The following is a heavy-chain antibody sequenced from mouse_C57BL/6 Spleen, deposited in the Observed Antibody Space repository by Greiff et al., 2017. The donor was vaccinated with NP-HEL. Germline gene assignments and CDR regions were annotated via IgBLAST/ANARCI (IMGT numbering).Heavy chain of an antibody. CDR1: GYAFTNYL. D-gene: IGHD1-1*01. CDR2: INPGSGGT. CDR3: ARGVVVGSFDY. Sequence: QVQLQQSGAELVRPGTSVKVSCKASGYAFTNYLIEWVKQRPGQGLEWIGVINPGSGGTNYNEKFKGKATLTADKSSSTAYMQLSSLTSEDSAVYFCARGVVVGSFDYWGQGTTLTVSS. J-gene: IGHJ2*01. V-gene: IGHV1-54*01.